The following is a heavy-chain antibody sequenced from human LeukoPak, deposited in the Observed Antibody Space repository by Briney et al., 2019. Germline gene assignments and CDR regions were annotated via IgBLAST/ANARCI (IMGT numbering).Heavy chain of an antibody. D-gene: IGHD5-12*01. Sequence: ASVKVSCKASGYSFTNYYMHWVRQAPGQGLEWMGWIDPNTGDTNYSQNIQGRVTMTRDTSISTAYMELSRLRSDDTAVYYCTRDRGYDYFFDYWGQGTLVTVSS. CDR3: TRDRGYDYFFDY. CDR1: GYSFTNYY. V-gene: IGHV1-2*02. CDR2: IDPNTGDT. J-gene: IGHJ4*02.